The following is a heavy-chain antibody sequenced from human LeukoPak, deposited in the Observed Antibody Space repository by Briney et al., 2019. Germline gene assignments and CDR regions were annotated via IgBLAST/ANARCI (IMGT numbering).Heavy chain of an antibody. J-gene: IGHJ4*02. CDR1: GFTFSNFA. V-gene: IGHV3-30*04. CDR3: ARELTGYWQQY. D-gene: IGHD3-9*01. CDR2: ISYDGSNQ. Sequence: GGSLRLSCAASGFTFSNFAMHWVRQAPGKGLEWVAIISYDGSNQYYADSVKGRFTISRDSSQNTLYLQMNSLRAEDTAVYYCARELTGYWQQYWGQGTLVTVSP.